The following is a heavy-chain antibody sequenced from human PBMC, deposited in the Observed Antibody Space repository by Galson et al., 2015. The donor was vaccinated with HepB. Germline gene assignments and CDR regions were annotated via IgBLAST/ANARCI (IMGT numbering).Heavy chain of an antibody. CDR1: GFNFSTYG. V-gene: IGHV3-30*18. CDR2: ISYDGAIQ. J-gene: IGHJ3*01. CDR3: AKEYSGDYPTDAFDV. D-gene: IGHD1-26*01. Sequence: SLRLSCAGPGFNFSTYGMHWVRQAPGKGLEWLAVISYDGAIQYYADAVKGRFTLSRDNSKNTLYLQMNSLKPEDTAVYYCAKEYSGDYPTDAFDVWGLGTMVTVSS.